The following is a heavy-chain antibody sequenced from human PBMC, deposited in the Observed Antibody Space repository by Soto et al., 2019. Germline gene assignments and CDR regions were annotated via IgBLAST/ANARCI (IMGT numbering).Heavy chain of an antibody. CDR2: ISSDGNNE. Sequence: QVQLVESGGGVVQPGRSLRLSCVASGFAFNDFAMHWVRQAPGKGLELVARISSDGNNEYYGDSVKGRFTISRDNSENTVFLRMNSLRTEDAAVYYCAKDEAPAYDIMTGYSGSDYWGQGTPVFVSS. CDR1: GFAFNDFA. CDR3: AKDEAPAYDIMTGYSGSDY. V-gene: IGHV3-30*18. D-gene: IGHD3-9*01. J-gene: IGHJ4*02.